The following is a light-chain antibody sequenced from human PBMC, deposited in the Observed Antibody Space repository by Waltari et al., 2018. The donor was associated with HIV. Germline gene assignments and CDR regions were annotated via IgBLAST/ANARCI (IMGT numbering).Light chain of an antibody. CDR2: EVS. CDR1: SSDGGGYNY. Sequence: QSALTQPPSASGSPGQSVTIACTGTSSDGGGYNYVSWYQQHPGKAPKLMIYEVSKRPSGVPDRFSGSKSGSTASLTVSGLQAEDEAEYYCSSYAGSNNRWVFGGGTKLTVL. J-gene: IGLJ3*02. CDR3: SSYAGSNNRWV. V-gene: IGLV2-8*01.